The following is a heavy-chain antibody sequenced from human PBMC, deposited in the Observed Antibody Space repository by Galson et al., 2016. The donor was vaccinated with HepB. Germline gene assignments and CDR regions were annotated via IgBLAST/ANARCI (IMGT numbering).Heavy chain of an antibody. CDR2: INNDGSSS. Sequence: SLRLSCAASGFTFNDYWMHWVRQAPGRGLDWVSRINNDGSSSTYADSVKGRFTISSDNAKNTLYLQMNSLRAEDTTVYYCVRDMYGSYLAFDIWGQGTMVTVSS. CDR1: GFTFNDYW. V-gene: IGHV3-74*01. CDR3: VRDMYGSYLAFDI. J-gene: IGHJ3*02. D-gene: IGHD1-26*01.